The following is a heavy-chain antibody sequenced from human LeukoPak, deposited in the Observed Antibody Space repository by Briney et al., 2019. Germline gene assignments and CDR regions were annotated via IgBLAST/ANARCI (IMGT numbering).Heavy chain of an antibody. CDR3: ARDLSRFGDDLFDP. V-gene: IGHV1-2*06. Sequence: ASVKVSCKASGYTFTGYYMHWVRQAPAQGLEWMGRINPNSGGTNYAQKFQGRVTITTDKSFNTAYMEQNRQRPADTAVYYCARDLSRFGDDLFDPWGQGTLVTVSS. D-gene: IGHD3-10*01. CDR2: INPNSGGT. J-gene: IGHJ5*02. CDR1: GYTFTGYY.